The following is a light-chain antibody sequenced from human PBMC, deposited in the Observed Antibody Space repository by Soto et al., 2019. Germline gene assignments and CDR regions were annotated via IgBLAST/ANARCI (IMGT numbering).Light chain of an antibody. CDR2: KVS. CDR1: QSLVYSDGETY. Sequence: DDVMTQFPLSLPFTLGQPASISCRSSQSLVYSDGETYLNWFQQRPGQSPRRLIYKVSHRDSGVPDRFSGSGSGTVFTQKISSVEAEDVGVYYCMQGTHWPPITFGQGTRLEIK. J-gene: IGKJ5*01. CDR3: MQGTHWPPIT. V-gene: IGKV2-30*01.